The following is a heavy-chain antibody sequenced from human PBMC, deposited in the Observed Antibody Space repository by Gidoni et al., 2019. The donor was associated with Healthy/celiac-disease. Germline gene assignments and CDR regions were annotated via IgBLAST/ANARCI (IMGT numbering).Heavy chain of an antibody. Sequence: TISRDNSKNTLYLQMNSLRAEDTAVYYCAKDPPITMVRGVIIPDYWGQGTLVTVSS. D-gene: IGHD3-10*01. V-gene: IGHV3-23*01. J-gene: IGHJ4*02. CDR3: AKDPPITMVRGVIIPDY.